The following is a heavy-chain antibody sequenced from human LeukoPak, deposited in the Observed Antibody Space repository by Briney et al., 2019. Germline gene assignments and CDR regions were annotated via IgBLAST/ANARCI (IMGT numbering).Heavy chain of an antibody. CDR3: ARSGFVGKEAFDV. Sequence: PGGSLRLSCTASGFTFSSYAMNWVRQAPGKGLVWVSRINRDGRSTSYADSVKGRFTISRDNAKNTLYLQMNSLRAEDTAVYYCARSGFVGKEAFDVWGQGTMVTVSS. V-gene: IGHV3-74*01. J-gene: IGHJ3*01. CDR2: INRDGRST. D-gene: IGHD3-3*01. CDR1: GFTFSSYA.